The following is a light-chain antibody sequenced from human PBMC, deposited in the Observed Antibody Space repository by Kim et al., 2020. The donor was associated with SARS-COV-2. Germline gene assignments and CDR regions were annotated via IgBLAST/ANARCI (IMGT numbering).Light chain of an antibody. CDR3: QAWDSSTFWV. Sequence: VSPGQTASITCSGDKLGDKYACWYQQKPGQSLVLVIYQDSKRPSGIPERFSGSNSGNTATLTISGTQAMDEADYYCQAWDSSTFWVFGGGTQLTVL. J-gene: IGLJ3*02. CDR1: KLGDKY. V-gene: IGLV3-1*01. CDR2: QDS.